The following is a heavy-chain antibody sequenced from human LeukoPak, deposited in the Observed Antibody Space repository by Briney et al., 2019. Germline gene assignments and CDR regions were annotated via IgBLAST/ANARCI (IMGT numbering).Heavy chain of an antibody. D-gene: IGHD6-13*01. CDR3: ARAAAGTAFDY. J-gene: IGHJ4*02. V-gene: IGHV3-66*01. CDR1: GFTVSSNY. Sequence: QPGGSLRLSCAASGFTVSSNYMSWVRQAPGKGLEWVSVIYSGGSTYYADSVKGRFTISRDNSKNTLYLQMNSLRAEDTVVYYCARAAAGTAFDYWGQGTLVTVSS. CDR2: IYSGGST.